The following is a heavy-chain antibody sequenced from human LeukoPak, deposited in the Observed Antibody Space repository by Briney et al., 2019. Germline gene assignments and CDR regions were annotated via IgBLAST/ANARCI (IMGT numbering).Heavy chain of an antibody. CDR2: IWYDGSNK. CDR1: GFTFSNTW. J-gene: IGHJ6*02. V-gene: IGHV3-33*08. CDR3: ARDRSGVTIFGVALDV. Sequence: PGGSLRLSCAASGFTFSNTWMNWVRQAPGKGLEWVAVIWYDGSNKYYADSVKGRFTISRDNSKNTLYLQMNSLRAEDTAVYYCARDRSGVTIFGVALDVWGQGTTVTVSS. D-gene: IGHD3-3*01.